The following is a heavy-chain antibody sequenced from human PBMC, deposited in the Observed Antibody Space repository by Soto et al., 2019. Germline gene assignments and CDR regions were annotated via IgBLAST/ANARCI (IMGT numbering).Heavy chain of an antibody. Sequence: EVQLVESGGGLVKPGGSLRLSCAASGFTFSSYSMNWVRQAPGKGLEWVSSISSSSSYIYYADSVKGRFTISRDNAKNSLYLQMNSLRAEDTAVYYCARVVVPGYYYYGMDVWGQGTTVTVSS. CDR1: GFTFSSYS. CDR2: ISSSSSYI. CDR3: ARVVVPGYYYYGMDV. J-gene: IGHJ6*02. D-gene: IGHD2-2*01. V-gene: IGHV3-21*01.